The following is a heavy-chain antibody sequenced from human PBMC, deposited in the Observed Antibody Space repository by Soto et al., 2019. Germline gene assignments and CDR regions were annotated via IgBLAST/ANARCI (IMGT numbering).Heavy chain of an antibody. Sequence: QVQLVESGGGVVQPGRSLRLSCAASGFTFSSYAMHWVRQAPGKGLEWVAVISYDGSNKYYADSVKGRFTISRDNSKNTLYLQMTSLRGEDTAVYYCERARTRYPKSYGMDVWGQGTTVTVSS. J-gene: IGHJ6*02. CDR3: ERARTRYPKSYGMDV. V-gene: IGHV3-30-3*01. CDR1: GFTFSSYA. CDR2: ISYDGSNK. D-gene: IGHD2-8*01.